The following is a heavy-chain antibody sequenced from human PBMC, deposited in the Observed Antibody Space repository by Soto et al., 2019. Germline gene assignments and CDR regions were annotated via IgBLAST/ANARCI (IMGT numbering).Heavy chain of an antibody. CDR2: IRSRANNYAT. J-gene: IGHJ6*02. Sequence: PGGSLRLSCAASGFNFSGSAIHWVRQASGKGLEWVGRIRSRANNYATSSAASVKGRFKLSRDDSKNTAYLQMSTLKTEDTAVYYCNRGQGAPIGDYYDHGMDVWGQGTTVTVSS. CDR3: NRGQGAPIGDYYDHGMDV. CDR1: GFNFSGSA. D-gene: IGHD2-2*02. V-gene: IGHV3-73*01.